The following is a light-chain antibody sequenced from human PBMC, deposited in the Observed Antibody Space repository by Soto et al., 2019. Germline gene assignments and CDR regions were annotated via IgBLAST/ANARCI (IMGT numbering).Light chain of an antibody. CDR3: LQYGRSPT. Sequence: EIVLTQSPGTLSLSPGERATLYCRASQSVGSNYLAWYQQKPGQAPRLLIYGAFTRAPGTPDRFSGSGSGTDFTLTISRVEPEDSAVYYCLQYGRSPTFGPGTKVHIK. CDR1: QSVGSNY. J-gene: IGKJ3*01. V-gene: IGKV3-20*01. CDR2: GAF.